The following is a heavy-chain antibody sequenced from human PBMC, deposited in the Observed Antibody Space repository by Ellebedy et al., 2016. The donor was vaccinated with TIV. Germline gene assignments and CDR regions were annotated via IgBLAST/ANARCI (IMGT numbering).Heavy chain of an antibody. CDR3: ARSYYGSGSPDY. J-gene: IGHJ4*02. CDR1: GFKFGDYY. V-gene: IGHV3-9*01. D-gene: IGHD3-10*01. CDR2: ISKNSGSV. Sequence: PGGSLRLSCAASGFKFGDYYMYWVRQAPGKGLEWVSDISKNSGSVGYEDPVKGRFTISIDNAKNSLYLQMNSLRGEDTALYYCARSYYGSGSPDYWGQGTLVTVSS.